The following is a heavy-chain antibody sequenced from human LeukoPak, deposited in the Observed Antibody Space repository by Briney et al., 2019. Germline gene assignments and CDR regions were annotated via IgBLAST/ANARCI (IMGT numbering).Heavy chain of an antibody. CDR1: GFTFSSYG. V-gene: IGHV3-30*02. CDR3: AKEFYQLLYVGYDY. D-gene: IGHD2-2*02. CDR2: IRYDGSNK. J-gene: IGHJ4*02. Sequence: PGGSLRLSCAASGFTFSSYGMHWVRQAPGKGLEWVAFIRYDGSNKYYADSVKGRFTISRDNSKNTLYLQINSLRAEDTAVYYCAKEFYQLLYVGYDYWGQGTLVTVSS.